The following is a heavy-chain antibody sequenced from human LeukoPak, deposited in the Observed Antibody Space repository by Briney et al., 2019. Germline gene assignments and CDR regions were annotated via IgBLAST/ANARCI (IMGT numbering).Heavy chain of an antibody. D-gene: IGHD5-12*01. CDR3: AKDRGGRLRPVGFDY. CDR2: ISWNSGSI. J-gene: IGHJ4*02. CDR1: GFTFDDYA. V-gene: IGHV3-9*01. Sequence: GRSLRLSCAASGFTFDDYAMHWVRQAPGKGLKWVSGISWNSGSIGYADSVKGRFTISRDNAKNSLYLQMNSLRAEDTALYYCAKDRGGRLRPVGFDYWGQGTLVTVSS.